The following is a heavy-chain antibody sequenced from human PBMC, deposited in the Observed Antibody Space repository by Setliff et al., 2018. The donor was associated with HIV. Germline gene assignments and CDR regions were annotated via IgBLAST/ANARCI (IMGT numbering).Heavy chain of an antibody. D-gene: IGHD4-17*01. CDR1: GYTFTSYG. Sequence: GASVKVSCKASGYTFTSYGISWLRQAPGQGLERMGWISGYSGNTNYAQKFQDRVTMTTDTPTSTVYMELRSLRSDDTAVYYCARAPTTDYGDYVDWYFDLWGRGTLVTVSS. J-gene: IGHJ2*01. CDR3: ARAPTTDYGDYVDWYFDL. V-gene: IGHV1-18*01. CDR2: ISGYSGNT.